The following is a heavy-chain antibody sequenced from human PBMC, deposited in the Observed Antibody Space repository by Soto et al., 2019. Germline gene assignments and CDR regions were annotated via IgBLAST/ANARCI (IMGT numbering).Heavy chain of an antibody. CDR1: GDSISTYY. CDR3: AGKFDSSSWYVLSQKIGGYGMAV. D-gene: IGHD6-13*01. Sequence: NPSETLSLTCTVSGDSISTYYCSWIRQAPGRGLEWIGYSFPSGSTKYNPSLKSRATISVDTAKNQFSLKLSSVTAADTAVYYCAGKFDSSSWYVLSQKIGGYGMAVWGQGTTVTVSS. J-gene: IGHJ6*02. CDR2: SFPSGST. V-gene: IGHV4-59*01.